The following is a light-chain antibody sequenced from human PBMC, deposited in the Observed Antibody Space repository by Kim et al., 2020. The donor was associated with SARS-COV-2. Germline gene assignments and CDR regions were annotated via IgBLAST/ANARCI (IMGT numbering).Light chain of an antibody. V-gene: IGLV4-69*01. CDR2: LNSDGSH. J-gene: IGLJ3*02. CDR3: QTWGTGMV. Sequence: GASVKRTCTLSSGHSSYAIAWHQQQPEKGPRYLMKLNSDGSHSKGDGIPDRFSGSSSGAERYLSISSLQSEDEADYYCQTWGTGMVFGGGTKVTVL. CDR1: SGHSSYA.